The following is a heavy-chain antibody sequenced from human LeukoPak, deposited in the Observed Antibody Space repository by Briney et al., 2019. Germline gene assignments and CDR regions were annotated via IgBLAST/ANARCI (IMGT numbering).Heavy chain of an antibody. CDR2: IYHSGST. J-gene: IGHJ4*02. CDR1: GGSISSNNW. CDR3: ASSGYSSSWIDY. Sequence: SETLSLTCAVSGGSISSNNWWSWVRQPPGKGLEWIGEIYHSGSTDYNPSLESRVSISVDTSKNQFSLKLSSVTAADTAVYYCASSGYSSSWIDYWGQGTLVTVSS. V-gene: IGHV4-4*02. D-gene: IGHD6-13*01.